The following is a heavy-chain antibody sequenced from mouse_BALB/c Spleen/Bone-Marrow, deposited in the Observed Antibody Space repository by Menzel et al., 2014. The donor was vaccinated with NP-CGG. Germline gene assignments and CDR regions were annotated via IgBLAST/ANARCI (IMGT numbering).Heavy chain of an antibody. Sequence: EVQRVESGGGLVQPGGSLGLSCATSGFTFTDYYMSWVRQPPGKALEWLGFIRNKANGYTTEYSASVKGRFTISRDNSQSILYLQMNTLRAEDSATYYCARDCGNYVRFAYWGQGTLVTVSA. V-gene: IGHV7-3*02. J-gene: IGHJ3*01. D-gene: IGHD2-1*01. CDR2: IRNKANGYTT. CDR1: GFTFTDYY. CDR3: ARDCGNYVRFAY.